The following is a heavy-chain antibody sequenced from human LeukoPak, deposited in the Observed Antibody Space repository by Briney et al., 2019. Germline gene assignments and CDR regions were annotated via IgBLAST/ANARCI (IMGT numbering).Heavy chain of an antibody. D-gene: IGHD3-22*01. V-gene: IGHV3-30*03. CDR1: GFTFSSYG. Sequence: GRSLRLSCAASGFTFSSYGMHWVRQSPGKGLEWVAVISYDGTKKYYADSVMGRFTISRDNFKNTVYLQMNSLRAENTAMYYCARSSGYYHDAFDIWGQGTMVTVSS. CDR3: ARSSGYYHDAFDI. CDR2: ISYDGTKK. J-gene: IGHJ3*02.